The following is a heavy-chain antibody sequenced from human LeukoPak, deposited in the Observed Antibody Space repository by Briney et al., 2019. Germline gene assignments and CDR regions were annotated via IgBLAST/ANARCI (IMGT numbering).Heavy chain of an antibody. Sequence: GGSLRLSCAASGFTFSDYYMSWVRQAPGKGLEWVSNIRESGNTIYYADSVNRRFTISRDNAKKSLYLQMNSLRAEDTAVYYCARGVYGDPYGALDYWGQGTLVTVSS. CDR1: GFTFSDYY. CDR2: IRESGNTI. D-gene: IGHD4-17*01. J-gene: IGHJ4*02. V-gene: IGHV3-11*01. CDR3: ARGVYGDPYGALDY.